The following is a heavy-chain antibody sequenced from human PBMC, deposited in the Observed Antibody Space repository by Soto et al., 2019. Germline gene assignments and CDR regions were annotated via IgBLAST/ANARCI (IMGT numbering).Heavy chain of an antibody. Sequence: GGSLRLSCAASGFTFDDYAMHWVRQAPGKGLEWVSGISWNSGSIGYADSVKGRSTISRDNAKNSLYLQMNSLRAEDTALYYCAKGVVVVPAASDYFDYWGQGTLVTVSS. CDR3: AKGVVVVPAASDYFDY. D-gene: IGHD2-2*01. CDR1: GFTFDDYA. J-gene: IGHJ4*02. CDR2: ISWNSGSI. V-gene: IGHV3-9*01.